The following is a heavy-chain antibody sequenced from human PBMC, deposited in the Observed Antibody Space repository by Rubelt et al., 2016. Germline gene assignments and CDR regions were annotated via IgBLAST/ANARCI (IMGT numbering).Heavy chain of an antibody. D-gene: IGHD3-3*01. CDR3: ARDRSEFPYYDFWSAFSPSGGFDI. CDR2: IYSGGST. Sequence: SWVRQAPGKGLEWVSVIYSGGSTYYADSVKGRFTISRDNSKNTLYLQMNSLRAEDTAVYYCARDRSEFPYYDFWSAFSPSGGFDIWGQGTMVTVSS. V-gene: IGHV3-53*01. J-gene: IGHJ3*02.